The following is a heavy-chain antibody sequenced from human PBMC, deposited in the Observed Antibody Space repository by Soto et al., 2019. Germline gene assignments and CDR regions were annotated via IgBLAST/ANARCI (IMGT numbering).Heavy chain of an antibody. CDR1: GGSISSGDHY. D-gene: IGHD3-22*01. V-gene: IGHV4-30-4*01. CDR3: ATYYDSSGPTYDY. J-gene: IGHJ4*02. Sequence: SETLSLTCTVSGGSISSGDHYWSWIRQPPGKGLEWIGYIYYSGTTYHNPSLKSRVTMSVDTSKNQFSLKLSSVTAADTAVYYCATYYDSSGPTYDYWGQGTLVTVS. CDR2: IYYSGTT.